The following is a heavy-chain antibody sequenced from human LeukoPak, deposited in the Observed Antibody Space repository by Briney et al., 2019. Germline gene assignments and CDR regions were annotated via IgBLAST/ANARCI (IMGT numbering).Heavy chain of an antibody. J-gene: IGHJ4*02. CDR3: ARATYYYDSSGYYVFYFDN. V-gene: IGHV3-53*01. Sequence: GGSLRLSCAASGFTVSSNYMSWVRQAPGKGLEWVSVIYSGGSTYYADSVKGRFTISRDNSKNALYLQMNSLRVEDTAVYYCARATYYYDSSGYYVFYFDNWGQGTLVTVSS. CDR1: GFTVSSNY. CDR2: IYSGGST. D-gene: IGHD3-22*01.